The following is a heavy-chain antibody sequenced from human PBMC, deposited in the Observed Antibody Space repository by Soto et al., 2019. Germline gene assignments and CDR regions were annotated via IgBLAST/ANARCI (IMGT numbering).Heavy chain of an antibody. CDR2: IYPSGST. J-gene: IGHJ5*02. CDR1: GVSISSSNW. V-gene: IGHV4-4*02. CDR3: ARAGGYYYDSGSYHHCFAP. D-gene: IGHD3-10*01. Sequence: QVQLQESGPGLVKPSGTLSLTCAVSGVSISSSNWWSWVRQPPGNGLEWIGEIYPSGSTNYNPSRDIRFTISVDASENQVSVKRSSLTAAVTAVYYCARAGGYYYDSGSYHHCFAPWCQGTLVTVS.